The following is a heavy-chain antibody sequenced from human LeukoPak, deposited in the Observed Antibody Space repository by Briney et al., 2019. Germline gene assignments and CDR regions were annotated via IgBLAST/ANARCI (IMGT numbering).Heavy chain of an antibody. J-gene: IGHJ4*02. CDR1: GFTVSSNY. CDR2: IYSGGST. D-gene: IGHD6-19*01. CDR3: ARVRLGSGWSLFDF. Sequence: GGSLRLSCAASGFTVSSNYMSWVRQAPGKGLEWVSVIYSGGSTYYADSVRGRFTISRHISQNTLYLQMNSLRAEDTAVYYCARVRLGSGWSLFDFWGQGTLVTVSS. V-gene: IGHV3-53*04.